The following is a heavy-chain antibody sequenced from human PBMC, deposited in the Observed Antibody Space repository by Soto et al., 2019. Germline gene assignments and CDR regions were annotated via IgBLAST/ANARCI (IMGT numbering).Heavy chain of an antibody. V-gene: IGHV1-2*04. Sequence: QEQLVQSGAEVKKPGASVKVSCKASGYTFTDYYMHWVRQAPGQGLEWMGWINSNSGGTNYAQKFQGWVTMTRDTSISTIYMELSRLRSDDTAVYFCARSPWFGKSTYFDCWGQGSLVTVSS. D-gene: IGHD3-10*01. J-gene: IGHJ4*02. CDR3: ARSPWFGKSTYFDC. CDR1: GYTFTDYY. CDR2: INSNSGGT.